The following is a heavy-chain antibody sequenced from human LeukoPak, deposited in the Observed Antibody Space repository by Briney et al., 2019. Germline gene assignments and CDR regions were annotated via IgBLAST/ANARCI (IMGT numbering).Heavy chain of an antibody. V-gene: IGHV4-59*11. CDR1: DDSFSSHY. CDR2: ISYIGST. D-gene: IGHD4-17*01. Sequence: SETLSLTCAVTDDSFSSHYWTWIRQPPGKGLEWIGYISYIGSTNYNPSLKSRVTISIDTSKNQFSLKLTSVTAADTAVYYCARDLVTVTKGFDIWGQGTMVSVSS. J-gene: IGHJ3*02. CDR3: ARDLVTVTKGFDI.